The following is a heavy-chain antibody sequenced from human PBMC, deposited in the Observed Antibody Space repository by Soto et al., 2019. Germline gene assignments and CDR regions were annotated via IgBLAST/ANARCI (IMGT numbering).Heavy chain of an antibody. D-gene: IGHD2-2*01. CDR2: INPKNGDT. CDR1: GYCFNDYH. V-gene: IGHV1-2*02. CDR3: AREAGSSNIAAVLLDP. J-gene: IGHJ5*02. Sequence: QVQVVQSGAEVKKHGASVKVSCKTSGYCFNDYHMHWVRKAPGQGLEWMGWINPKNGDTNDAQKFQDRVTITRDTSIRRVYRELSRLPSDATAVYYWAREAGSSNIAAVLLDPWGQGTLVTAPS.